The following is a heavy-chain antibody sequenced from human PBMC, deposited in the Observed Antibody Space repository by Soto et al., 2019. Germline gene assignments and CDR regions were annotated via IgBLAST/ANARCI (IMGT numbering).Heavy chain of an antibody. CDR3: ARNSRGYIYGYYLDS. Sequence: SLTCTVSGGSISSYSWSLILHPAGKGLEWIGRIYYTGTTNYNPSLKSHVTISVDTSKNQFSLKVKSVSAADTAVYFCARNSRGYIYGYYLDSWGQGTLVTVSS. V-gene: IGHV4-4*07. CDR1: GGSISSYS. D-gene: IGHD5-18*01. J-gene: IGHJ4*02. CDR2: IYYTGTT.